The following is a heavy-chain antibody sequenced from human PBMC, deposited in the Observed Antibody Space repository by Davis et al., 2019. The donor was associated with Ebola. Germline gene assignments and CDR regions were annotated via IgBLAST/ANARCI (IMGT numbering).Heavy chain of an antibody. J-gene: IGHJ5*02. CDR3: ARDLQWLATNWFDP. V-gene: IGHV3-66*01. D-gene: IGHD6-19*01. CDR2: SGGST. Sequence: GGSLRLSCAASGFTFSSYGMHWVRQAPGKGLEWVSVSGGSTYYADSVKGRFTISRDNSKNTLYLQMNSLRAEDTAVYYCARDLQWLATNWFDPWGQGTLVTVSS. CDR1: GFTFSSYG.